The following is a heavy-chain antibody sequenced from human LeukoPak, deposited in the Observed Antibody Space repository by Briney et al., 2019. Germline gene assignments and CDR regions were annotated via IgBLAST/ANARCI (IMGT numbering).Heavy chain of an antibody. Sequence: PSETLSLTCIISGASISSSAYYWGWIRQPPGKGLEWIGTIYYSGNTYYNPSLKSRVTISVDTSKNQFSLKLSSVTAADTAVYYCARHSGYELMDVWGRGTTVTISS. D-gene: IGHD5-12*01. J-gene: IGHJ6*03. CDR2: IYYSGNT. CDR3: ARHSGYELMDV. CDR1: GASISSSAYY. V-gene: IGHV4-39*07.